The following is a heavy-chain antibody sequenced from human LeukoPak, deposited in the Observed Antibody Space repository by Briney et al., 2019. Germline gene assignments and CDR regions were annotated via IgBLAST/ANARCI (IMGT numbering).Heavy chain of an antibody. CDR3: ARGLPKYYYDRSRGSERLDY. V-gene: IGHV3-21*01. J-gene: IGHJ4*02. CDR1: GFTFSSYS. CDR2: ISSSSSYI. Sequence: GGSLRLSCAASGFTFSSYSMDWVRQAPGKGLEWVSSISSSSSYIYYADSVKGRFTISRDNAKNSLYLQMNSLRAEDTAVYYCARGLPKYYYDRSRGSERLDYWGQGTLVTVSS. D-gene: IGHD3-22*01.